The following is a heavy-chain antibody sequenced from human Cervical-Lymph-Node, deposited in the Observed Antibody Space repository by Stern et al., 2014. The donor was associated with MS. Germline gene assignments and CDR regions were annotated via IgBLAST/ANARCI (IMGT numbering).Heavy chain of an antibody. CDR2: IRNKGKNYAT. V-gene: IGHV3-73*02. CDR3: APSSAI. CDR1: GITFSPSV. J-gene: IGHJ3*02. Sequence: VQLVQSGGGLVQPGGSLKVSCAASGITFSPSVIHWVRQAPGQGLEWVGRIRNKGKNYATAYAVSEKGRFTISRDDSKNTAYLHRSSLKVEDTAVYYCAPSSAIWGRGTMVTVSS.